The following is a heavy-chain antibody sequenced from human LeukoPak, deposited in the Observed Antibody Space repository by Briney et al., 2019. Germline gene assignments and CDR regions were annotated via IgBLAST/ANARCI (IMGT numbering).Heavy chain of an antibody. D-gene: IGHD1-26*01. CDR3: AKGISWSYDDGMDV. Sequence: WVRQAPGXXXEGXSAISGSGGSTYYADSVKGRFTISRDNSKNTLYLQMNSLRAEDTAVYYCAKGISWSYDDGMDVWGQGTTVTVSS. CDR2: ISGSGGST. J-gene: IGHJ6*02. V-gene: IGHV3-23*01.